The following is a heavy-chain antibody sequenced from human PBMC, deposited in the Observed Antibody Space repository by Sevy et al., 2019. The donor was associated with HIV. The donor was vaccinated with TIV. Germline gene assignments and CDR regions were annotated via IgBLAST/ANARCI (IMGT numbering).Heavy chain of an antibody. CDR1: GFTFSSYA. Sequence: GGSLRLSCAASGFTFSSYAMHWVRQAPGKGLEWVAVISYDGSNKYYADSVKGRFTISRDNSKNTLYLQMNSLRAEDTAVYYCARDNLPGGGWFYYYGMDVWGQGTTVTVSS. CDR2: ISYDGSNK. D-gene: IGHD3-10*01. CDR3: ARDNLPGGGWFYYYGMDV. V-gene: IGHV3-30*04. J-gene: IGHJ6*02.